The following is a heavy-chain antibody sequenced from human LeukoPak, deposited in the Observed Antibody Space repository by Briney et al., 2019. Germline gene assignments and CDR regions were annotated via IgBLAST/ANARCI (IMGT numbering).Heavy chain of an antibody. CDR3: ARDGDYYDSSGYGLFDY. CDR2: IYSGGST. D-gene: IGHD3-22*01. CDR1: GFTVSSNY. J-gene: IGHJ4*02. Sequence: GGSLRLSCAASGFTVSSNYMSWVRQGPGKGLEWVSVIYSGGSTYYADSVKGRFTISRDDSKNTLYLQMNSLRAEDTAVYYCARDGDYYDSSGYGLFDYWGQGTLVTVSS. V-gene: IGHV3-66*02.